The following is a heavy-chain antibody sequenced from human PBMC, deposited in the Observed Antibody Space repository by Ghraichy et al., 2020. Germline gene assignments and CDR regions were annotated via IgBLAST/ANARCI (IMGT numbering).Heavy chain of an antibody. V-gene: IGHV4-59*01. CDR2: IYYSGTT. D-gene: IGHD3-22*01. CDR3: ARDRNDYDSSLDY. J-gene: IGHJ4*02. CDR1: GGSISSYY. Sequence: SETLSLTCTVSGGSISSYYWSWIRQPPGKGLEWIGYIYYSGTTNYNPSLKSRVTISVDSSKNKLSLKLSSVIAADTAVYYCARDRNDYDSSLDYWGQGTLVTVSS.